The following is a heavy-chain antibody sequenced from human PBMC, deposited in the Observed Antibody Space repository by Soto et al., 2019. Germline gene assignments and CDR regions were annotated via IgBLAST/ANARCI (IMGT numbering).Heavy chain of an antibody. V-gene: IGHV1-18*01. J-gene: IGHJ4*02. CDR2: ISADNGNT. CDR3: ASGTVPPSIDY. Sequence: QIQLVQSGAEVKKPGASVKVSCKASGYTFYSYGISWVRQAPGQGLEWMGWISADNGNTNYIKKLQGRVTMTRDTSTSTAYMELRSLRSDDTAVYYCASGTVPPSIDYWGQGTLVTVSS. D-gene: IGHD4-4*01. CDR1: GYTFYSYG.